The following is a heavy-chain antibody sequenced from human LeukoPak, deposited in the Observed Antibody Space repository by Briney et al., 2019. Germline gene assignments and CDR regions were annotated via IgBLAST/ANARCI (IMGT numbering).Heavy chain of an antibody. J-gene: IGHJ4*02. CDR2: ISGSGGST. D-gene: IGHD4-17*01. CDR3: AKDPYGDYVIEDY. Sequence: GGSLRLSCAASGFTFSSYAMSWVRQAPGKGLEWVSAISGSGGSTHYADSVKGRFTISRDNSKNTLYLQMNSLRAEDTAVYYCAKDPYGDYVIEDYWGQGTLVTVSS. V-gene: IGHV3-23*01. CDR1: GFTFSSYA.